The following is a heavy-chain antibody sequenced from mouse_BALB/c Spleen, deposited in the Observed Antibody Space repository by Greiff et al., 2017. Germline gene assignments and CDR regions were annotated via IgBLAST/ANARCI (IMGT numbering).Heavy chain of an antibody. D-gene: IGHD1-2*01. CDR3: ARRGTTANPLFDY. V-gene: IGHV3-8*02. J-gene: IGHJ2*01. CDR2: ISYSGST. CDR1: GDSITSGY. Sequence: EVKLMESGPSLVKPSQTLSLTCSVTGDSITSGYWNWIRKCPVNKLEFMGYISYSGSTYYKPSLKSRISITRDNSKNQYYLQLNSVTTEDTATYYCARRGTTANPLFDYWGQGTTLTVSS.